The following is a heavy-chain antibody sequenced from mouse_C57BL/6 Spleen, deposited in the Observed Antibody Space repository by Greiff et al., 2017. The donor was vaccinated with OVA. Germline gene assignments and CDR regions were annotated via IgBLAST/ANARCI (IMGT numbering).Heavy chain of an antibody. J-gene: IGHJ4*01. CDR2: ISDGGSYT. Sequence: EVKLVESGGGLVKPGGSLKLSCAASGFTFSSYAMSWVRQTPEKRLEWVATISDGGSYTYYPDNVKGRFTISRDNAKNNLYLQMSHLKSEDTAMYYCARDNDGTRYAMDYWGQGTSVTVSS. D-gene: IGHD4-1*01. V-gene: IGHV5-4*01. CDR3: ARDNDGTRYAMDY. CDR1: GFTFSSYA.